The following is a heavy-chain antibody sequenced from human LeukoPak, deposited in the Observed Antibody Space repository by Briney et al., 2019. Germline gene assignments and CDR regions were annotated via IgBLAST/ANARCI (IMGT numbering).Heavy chain of an antibody. CDR1: GDSVSSNSAA. J-gene: IGHJ4*02. CDR3: ARSQGGYLDY. V-gene: IGHV6-1*01. Sequence: SQTLSLTCVMSGDSVSSNSAAWNWIRQSPSSGLEWLGRTYYRSKWYNEYAASVKSRITIKPDTSKNQFSLQLHSVTPDDTAVYYCARSQGGYLDYWGQGTLVTVSS. CDR2: TYYRSKWYN. D-gene: IGHD2-15*01.